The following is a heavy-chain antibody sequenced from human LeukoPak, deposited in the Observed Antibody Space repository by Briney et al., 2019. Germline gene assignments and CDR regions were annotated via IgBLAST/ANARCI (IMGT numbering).Heavy chain of an antibody. Sequence: GGSLRLSCAASGFTFSSYSMNWVRQAPGKGLEWVSSISSSSSYIYYADSVKGRFTISRDNAKNSLYLQMNSLRAVDTAVYYCARDRVEMATITGGFDYWGQGTLVTVSS. D-gene: IGHD5-24*01. CDR3: ARDRVEMATITGGFDY. CDR1: GFTFSSYS. CDR2: ISSSSSYI. J-gene: IGHJ4*02. V-gene: IGHV3-21*01.